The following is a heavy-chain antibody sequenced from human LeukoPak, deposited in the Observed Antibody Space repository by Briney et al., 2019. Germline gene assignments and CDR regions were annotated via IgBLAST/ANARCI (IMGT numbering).Heavy chain of an antibody. V-gene: IGHV3-30-3*01. D-gene: IGHD3-22*01. CDR3: ARDSPDSSGYYQDY. J-gene: IGHJ4*02. CDR2: ISYDGSNK. Sequence: GGSLRLSCAASGFTFSSYAMHWVRQAPGKGLEWVAVISYDGSNKYYADSVKGRFTISRDNSKNTLYLQMNSLRAEDTAVYYCARDSPDSSGYYQDYWGQGTLVTVSS. CDR1: GFTFSSYA.